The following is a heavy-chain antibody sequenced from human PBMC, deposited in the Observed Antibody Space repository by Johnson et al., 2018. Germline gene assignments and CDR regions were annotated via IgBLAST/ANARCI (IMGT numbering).Heavy chain of an antibody. CDR2: ISLDGNNK. CDR1: GFTFSSYL. CDR3: VKDVSNMLDY. V-gene: IGHV3-30*18. J-gene: IGHJ4*02. D-gene: IGHD4-11*01. Sequence: QVQLVESGGGVVQPGRSXRLSCAASGFTFSSYLMHWVRQAPGKGLEWVAVISLDGNNKYYADSVKGRFTIYRDNSRNTLYLQMNSLRVEDTAVYYCVKDVSNMLDYWGQGTLVTVSS.